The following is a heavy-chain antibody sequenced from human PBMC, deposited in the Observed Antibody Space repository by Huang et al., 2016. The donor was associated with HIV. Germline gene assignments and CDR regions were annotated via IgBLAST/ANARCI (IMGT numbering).Heavy chain of an antibody. V-gene: IGHV1-8*03. CDR1: GYSFTDYD. CDR2: MNPVNGDT. D-gene: IGHD6-19*01. Sequence: QVQLVQSGAEVKKPGASAKVSCKGSGYSFTDYDINWVRQATGQGLEWMGGMNPVNGDTGYAQKFQGRVTFSRNTSVNTAYMELSSLRSDDTAVYYCARAGSGWALDAFDIWGQGTVVIVSS. CDR3: ARAGSGWALDAFDI. J-gene: IGHJ3*02.